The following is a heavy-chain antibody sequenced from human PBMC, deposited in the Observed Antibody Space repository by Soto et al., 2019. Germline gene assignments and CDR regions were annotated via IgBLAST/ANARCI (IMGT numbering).Heavy chain of an antibody. D-gene: IGHD1-26*01. CDR3: ARDGVGHTTFFGYFDY. Sequence: QVQLVESGGGVVQPGRSLRLSCAASGFTFSGLGMHWVRQAPGKGLEWVAVIRYDGSNIYYADAVKGRFTISRDKSKDTLYLQMNSLRADDTAVYDCARDGVGHTTFFGYFDYWGQGTLVTVSS. J-gene: IGHJ4*02. CDR1: GFTFSGLG. CDR2: IRYDGSNI. V-gene: IGHV3-33*01.